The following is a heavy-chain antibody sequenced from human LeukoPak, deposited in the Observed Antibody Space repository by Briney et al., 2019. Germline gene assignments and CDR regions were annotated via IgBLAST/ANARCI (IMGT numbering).Heavy chain of an antibody. Sequence: PGGSLRLSCAASGFTFSSYSMSWVRQAPGKGLEWVSSISSSSSYIYYADSVKGRFTISRDNAKNSLYLQMNSLRAEDTAVYYCARETTVTSSFDYWGQGTLVTVSS. CDR2: ISSSSSYI. D-gene: IGHD4-17*01. CDR3: ARETTVTSSFDY. V-gene: IGHV3-21*01. J-gene: IGHJ4*02. CDR1: GFTFSSYS.